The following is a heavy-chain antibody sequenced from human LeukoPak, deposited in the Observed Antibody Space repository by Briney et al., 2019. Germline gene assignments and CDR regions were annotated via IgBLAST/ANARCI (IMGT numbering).Heavy chain of an antibody. D-gene: IGHD2-2*01. V-gene: IGHV1-2*06. Sequence: GASVKVSCKASGYTFTGYYMHWVRQAPGQGLEWVGRINPNSGGTNYAQKFQGRVTMTRDTSISTAYMELNTLRSDDTAVYYCASRAIVVGDETGGLSSLVDIWGQGTMVTVSS. CDR2: INPNSGGT. J-gene: IGHJ3*02. CDR3: ASRAIVVGDETGGLSSLVDI. CDR1: GYTFTGYY.